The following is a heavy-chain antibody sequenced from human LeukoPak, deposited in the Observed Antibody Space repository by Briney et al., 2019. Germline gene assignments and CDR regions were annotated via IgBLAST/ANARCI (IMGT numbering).Heavy chain of an antibody. D-gene: IGHD1-14*01. V-gene: IGHV3-74*01. CDR3: VVVVEPPDSDGFDV. J-gene: IGHJ3*01. Sequence: GGSLRLSCAASGFTFGNSWVHWVRQAPGKGLVWVSLINADGSTATYADSVKGRFTISRDNARNTLSLQMNSLTIEDTAVYYCVVVVEPPDSDGFDVWGQGTMTTVSS. CDR1: GFTFGNSW. CDR2: INADGSTA.